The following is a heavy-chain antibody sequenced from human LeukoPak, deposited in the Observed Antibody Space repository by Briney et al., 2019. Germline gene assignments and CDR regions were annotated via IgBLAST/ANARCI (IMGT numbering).Heavy chain of an antibody. V-gene: IGHV4-34*01. D-gene: IGHD5-12*01. CDR2: INHSGST. CDR1: GGSFSGYY. CDR3: ARGRVGYSGYARLKYFDY. J-gene: IGHJ4*02. Sequence: SETLFLTCAVYGGSFSGYYWSWIRQPPGKGLEWIGEINHSGSTNYNPSLKSRVTISVDTSKNQFSLKLSSVAAADTAVYCCARGRVGYSGYARLKYFDYWGQGTLVTVSS.